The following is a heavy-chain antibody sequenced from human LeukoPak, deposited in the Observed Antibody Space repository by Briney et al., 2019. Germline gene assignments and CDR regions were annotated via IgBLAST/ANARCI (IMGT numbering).Heavy chain of an antibody. Sequence: PSETLSLTCTVSGGSISSYYWSWIRQPPGKGLEWIGYIYYSGSTNYNPSLKSRVTISVDTSKNQFSLKLSSVTAADTAVYYCARHGTAMVFDYWGQGTLVTVSS. D-gene: IGHD5-18*01. CDR2: IYYSGST. J-gene: IGHJ4*02. V-gene: IGHV4-59*08. CDR3: ARHGTAMVFDY. CDR1: GGSISSYY.